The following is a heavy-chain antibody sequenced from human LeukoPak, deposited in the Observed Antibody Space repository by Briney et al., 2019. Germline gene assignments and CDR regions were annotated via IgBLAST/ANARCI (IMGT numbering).Heavy chain of an antibody. Sequence: PGGSLRLSCAGSGFTFSHYSMNWVRQAPGKGLEWVASFGSDLSFRSVADSLKGRFTISRDNAENSIYLHMNSLRAGDTAIYYCARDRLGGGYIREFDSWGQGTLVIVSS. J-gene: IGHJ4*02. D-gene: IGHD5-24*01. CDR2: FGSDLSFR. V-gene: IGHV3-21*01. CDR3: ARDRLGGGYIREFDS. CDR1: GFTFSHYS.